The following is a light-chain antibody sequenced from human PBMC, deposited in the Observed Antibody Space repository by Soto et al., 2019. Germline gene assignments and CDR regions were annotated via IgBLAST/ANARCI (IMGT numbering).Light chain of an antibody. Sequence: EIVLTQSPATLSLSPGERATLSCRASQSVSSYLAWYQQKPGQAPRLLIYDASNRATGIPARFSGSGSGTDFTLTIHSLEPEDFAVYYCQQRSNWPPATFGQGTKLEIK. CDR1: QSVSSY. CDR2: DAS. CDR3: QQRSNWPPAT. V-gene: IGKV3-11*01. J-gene: IGKJ2*01.